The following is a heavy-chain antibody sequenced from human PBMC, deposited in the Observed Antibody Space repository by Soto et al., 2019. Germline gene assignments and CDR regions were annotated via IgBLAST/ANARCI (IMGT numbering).Heavy chain of an antibody. CDR3: ARSPPTTVVTTYYYYYGMDV. D-gene: IGHD4-17*01. CDR2: ISSSSSYT. J-gene: IGHJ6*02. V-gene: IGHV3-11*06. CDR1: GFTFSDYY. Sequence: PGGSLRLSCAASGFTFSDYYMSWIRQAPGKGLEWVSYISSSSSYTNYADSVKGRFTISRDNAKNSLYLQMNSLRAEDTAVYYCARSPPTTVVTTYYYYYGMDVWGQGTTVTVSS.